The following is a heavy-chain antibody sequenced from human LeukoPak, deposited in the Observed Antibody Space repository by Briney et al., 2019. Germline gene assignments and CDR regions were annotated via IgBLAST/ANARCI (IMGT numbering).Heavy chain of an antibody. CDR3: ARVSSARNGFDY. J-gene: IGHJ4*02. CDR2: IYYSGST. Sequence: SETLSLTCSVSGGSLSSGGYYWGWIRQHPGMGLEWIGSIYYSGSTYHTPSLRSRVNISVDTSKSQFALNLTSVTAADTAVYYCARVSSARNGFDYWGQGTLVTVSS. V-gene: IGHV4-31*03. D-gene: IGHD1-14*01. CDR1: GGSLSSGGYY.